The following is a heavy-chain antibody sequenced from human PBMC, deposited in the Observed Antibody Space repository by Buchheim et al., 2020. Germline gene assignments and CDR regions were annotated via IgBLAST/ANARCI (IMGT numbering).Heavy chain of an antibody. CDR1: GFTFSTYE. J-gene: IGHJ4*02. CDR2: ISSSGSTI. Sequence: VQVVESGGGLLQPGGSLRLSCAASGFTFSTYEMNWVRQAPGKGLEWVSYISSSGSTIYYADSVRGRFIISRDNAKNSLFLQMNSLRVEDTAVYYCARGGTWGLPHLFDYWGQGTL. D-gene: IGHD2-21*01. V-gene: IGHV3-48*03. CDR3: ARGGTWGLPHLFDY.